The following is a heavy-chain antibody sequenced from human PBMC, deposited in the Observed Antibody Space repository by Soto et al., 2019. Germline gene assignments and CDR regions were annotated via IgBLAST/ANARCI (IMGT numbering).Heavy chain of an antibody. D-gene: IGHD1-7*01. J-gene: IGHJ6*02. CDR1: GYSFTSYW. V-gene: IGHV5-10-1*01. CDR3: ARVGITGTNYYYGMDV. Sequence: PGESLKISCKGSGYSFTSYWISWVRQMPGKGLEWMGRIDPSDSYTNYSPSFQGHVTISADKSISTAYLQWSSLKASDTAMYYCARVGITGTNYYYGMDVWGQGTTVTVSS. CDR2: IDPSDSYT.